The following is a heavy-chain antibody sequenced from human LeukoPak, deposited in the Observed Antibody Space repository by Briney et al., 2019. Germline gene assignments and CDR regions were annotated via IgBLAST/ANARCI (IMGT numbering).Heavy chain of an antibody. CDR3: ASPIITDAFDI. CDR2: IYPGDSDT. Sequence: GESLKISCQGSGYSFTNYWIGWVRQMPGKGLEWMGIIYPGDSDTRYSPSFQGQVTISADKSISTAYLQWSSLKASDTAMYYCASPIITDAFDIWGQGTMVTVSS. V-gene: IGHV5-51*01. J-gene: IGHJ3*02. CDR1: GYSFTNYW. D-gene: IGHD3-16*01.